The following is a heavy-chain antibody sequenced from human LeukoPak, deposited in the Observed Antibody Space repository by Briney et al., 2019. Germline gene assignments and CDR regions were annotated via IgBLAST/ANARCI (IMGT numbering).Heavy chain of an antibody. CDR1: GYGFTSYW. D-gene: IGHD3-10*01. J-gene: IGHJ4*02. Sequence: GESLKISCKGSGYGFTSYWIGWVRQMPGKGLEWMGIIYPGDSDTRYSPSFQGQVTISADKSISTAYLQWSSLKASDTAMYYCATQGLDYYGSGSYSSAWGQGTLVTVSS. CDR3: ATQGLDYYGSGSYSSA. CDR2: IYPGDSDT. V-gene: IGHV5-51*01.